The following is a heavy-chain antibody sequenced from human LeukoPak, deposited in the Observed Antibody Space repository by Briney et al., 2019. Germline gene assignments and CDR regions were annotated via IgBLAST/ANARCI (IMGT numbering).Heavy chain of an antibody. CDR3: ASETSSGWYGLGY. D-gene: IGHD6-19*01. CDR2: IYHSGST. CDR1: GGSISSGGYS. V-gene: IGHV4-30-2*01. Sequence: SQTLSLTCAVSGGSISSGGYSWSWIRQPPGKGLEWIGYIYHSGSTYYNPSLKSRVTISVDRSKNQFSLKLSSVTAADTAVYYCASETSSGWYGLGYWGQGTLVTVSS. J-gene: IGHJ4*02.